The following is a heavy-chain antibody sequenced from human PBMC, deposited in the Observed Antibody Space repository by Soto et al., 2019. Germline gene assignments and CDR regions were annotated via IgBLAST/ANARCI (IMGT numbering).Heavy chain of an antibody. V-gene: IGHV4-34*01. CDR3: ARETSQNVYSPYEMDV. CDR1: GGSFSGFD. CDR2: VNNSWTT. Sequence: PSETLSLTCAVYGGSFSGFDWSWIRQPPGKGLGWVGEVNNSWTTNYYSSLKSRGTISVYTSKTNYSLTLTSGSAPATAVYYCARETSQNVYSPYEMDVWGQGTTVTVSS. D-gene: IGHD2-15*01. J-gene: IGHJ6*02.